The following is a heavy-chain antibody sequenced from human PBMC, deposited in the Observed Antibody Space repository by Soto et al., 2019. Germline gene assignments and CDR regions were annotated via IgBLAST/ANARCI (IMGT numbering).Heavy chain of an antibody. J-gene: IGHJ6*02. CDR3: ARLPLKGAWRYYYYYYGMDV. V-gene: IGHV5-51*01. CDR2: IYPGDSDT. D-gene: IGHD3-16*01. CDR1: GYSFTSYW. Sequence: PGESLKISCKGSGYSFTSYWIGWVRQMPGKGLEWMGIIYPGDSDTRYSPSFQGQVTISADKSISTAYLQWSSLKASDTAMYYCARLPLKGAWRYYYYYYGMDVWGQGTTVPVSS.